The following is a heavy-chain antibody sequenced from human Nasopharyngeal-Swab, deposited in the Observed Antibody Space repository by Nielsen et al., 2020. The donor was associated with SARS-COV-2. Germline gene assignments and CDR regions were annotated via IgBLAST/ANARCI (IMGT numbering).Heavy chain of an antibody. CDR2: FDPEDGET. D-gene: IGHD3-10*01. CDR3: ARAGGGYYGSGSYYMGDYYYGMDV. Sequence: ASVKVSCKVSGYTLTELSMHWARQAPGKGLEWMGGFDPEDGETIYAQKFQGRVTMTEDTSTDTAYMELSSLRSEDTAVYYCARAGGGYYGSGSYYMGDYYYGMDVWGQGTTVTVSS. V-gene: IGHV1-24*01. CDR1: GYTLTELS. J-gene: IGHJ6*02.